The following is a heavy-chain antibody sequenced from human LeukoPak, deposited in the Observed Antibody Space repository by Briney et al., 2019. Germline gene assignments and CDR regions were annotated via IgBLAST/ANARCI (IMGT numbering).Heavy chain of an antibody. CDR1: GFTFSGYS. V-gene: IGHV3-15*01. CDR3: TTGTITIPSFDY. Sequence: PGGSLRLSCAASGFTFSGYSMNWVRQAPGKGLEWVGRIKSKTDGGTTDYAAPVKGRFTISRDDSKNTLYLQMNSLKTEDTAVYYCTTGTITIPSFDYWGQGTLVTVSS. J-gene: IGHJ4*02. CDR2: IKSKTDGGTT. D-gene: IGHD3-10*01.